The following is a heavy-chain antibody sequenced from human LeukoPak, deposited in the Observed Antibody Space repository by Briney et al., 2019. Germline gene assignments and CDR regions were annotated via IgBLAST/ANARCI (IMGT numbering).Heavy chain of an antibody. Sequence: GGSLSLSCAASGFTFNSYCMHWVRQAPGKGLVWVSRINIDGSKTKYADSVKGRFTISRDDSKNTLYVQMNSLRAADTAVYYCAKNLGRYRNSYFDSWGQGNLVTVSS. CDR1: GFTFNSYC. J-gene: IGHJ4*02. CDR2: INIDGSKT. V-gene: IGHV3-74*01. D-gene: IGHD1-26*01. CDR3: AKNLGRYRNSYFDS.